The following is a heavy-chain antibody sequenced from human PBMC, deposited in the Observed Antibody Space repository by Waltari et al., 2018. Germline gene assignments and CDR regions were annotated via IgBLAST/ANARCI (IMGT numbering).Heavy chain of an antibody. CDR3: ARKGGTGYPYGPFYYDH. J-gene: IGHJ4*02. D-gene: IGHD3-9*01. CDR2: INVDGGYI. CDR1: GLSFGDYW. Sequence: EVHLVESGGGLVQPGGSLRLSCAASGLSFGDYWLHWVRQVPGRGLEWVSRINVDGGYISYADSVRGRFTISRDNAESTVYLHLNNLRVDDTAVYFCARKGGTGYPYGPFYYDHWGQGTLVNVSS. V-gene: IGHV3-74*01.